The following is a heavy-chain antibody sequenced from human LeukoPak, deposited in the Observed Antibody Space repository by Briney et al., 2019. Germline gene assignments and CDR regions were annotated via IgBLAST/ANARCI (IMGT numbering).Heavy chain of an antibody. V-gene: IGHV1-18*01. Sequence: GASVKVSCKASGYTFTSNGISWVRQAPGQGLEWMGWISAYNGNTNHAQKLQGRVTMTTDTSTSTAYMELRSLRSDDTAVYYCARNSLYYYYMDVWGKGTTVTVSS. CDR2: ISAYNGNT. CDR3: ARNSLYYYYMDV. CDR1: GYTFTSNG. J-gene: IGHJ6*03.